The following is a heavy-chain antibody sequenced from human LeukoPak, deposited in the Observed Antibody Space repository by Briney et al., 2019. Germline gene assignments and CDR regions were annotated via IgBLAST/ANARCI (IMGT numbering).Heavy chain of an antibody. Sequence: RGSPRLSCAASGFTFSIFCMSWVPRAPGKGVERVANIKLDGSEKNYVDSVKGRFTISRDNAKNSLYLQMNSLRAEDTAVYYCAGGSGWIFDSWGQATLVTVSS. V-gene: IGHV3-7*01. CDR2: IKLDGSEK. CDR3: AGGSGWIFDS. CDR1: GFTFSIFC. D-gene: IGHD6-19*01. J-gene: IGHJ4*02.